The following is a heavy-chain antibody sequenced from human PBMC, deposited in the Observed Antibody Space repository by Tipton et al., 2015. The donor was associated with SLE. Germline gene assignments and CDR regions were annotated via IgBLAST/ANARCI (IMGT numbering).Heavy chain of an antibody. CDR1: GGSFSGYY. CDR2: IYSGGST. V-gene: IGHV3-53*04. CDR3: ARVPKGYYYYMDV. J-gene: IGHJ6*03. Sequence: LSLTCAVYGGSFSGYYWSWVRQAPGKGLEWVSVIYSGGSTYYADSVKGRFTISRHNSKNTPYLQMNSLRAEDTAVYYCARVPKGYYYYMDVWGKGTTVTVSS.